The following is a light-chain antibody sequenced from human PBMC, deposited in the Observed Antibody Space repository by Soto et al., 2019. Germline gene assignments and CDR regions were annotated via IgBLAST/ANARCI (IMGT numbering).Light chain of an antibody. Sequence: DIPMTQSPATLAASVGDRVSLTCRASQSIDTWLAWYQQKPGKAPNLLIYEASRLESGVPSRFSGSGSGTEFTLTISSLQPEDFGSYYCQEYKNDYGTFGQGTKVEIK. CDR2: EAS. CDR1: QSIDTW. V-gene: IGKV1-5*03. J-gene: IGKJ1*01. CDR3: QEYKNDYGT.